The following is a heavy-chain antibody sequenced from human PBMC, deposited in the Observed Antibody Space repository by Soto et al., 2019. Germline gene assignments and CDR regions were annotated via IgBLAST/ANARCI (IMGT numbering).Heavy chain of an antibody. CDR1: GYTPTELS. Sequence: ASVKVSCKVSGYTPTELSMHWVRQAPGKGLEWIGGFDPEDGETIYAQKFQGRVTMTEDTSTDTAYMELSSLRSEDTAVYYCATSNDSSGYYYGYFDYWGQGTLVTVSS. V-gene: IGHV1-24*01. J-gene: IGHJ4*01. CDR2: FDPEDGET. CDR3: ATSNDSSGYYYGYFDY. D-gene: IGHD3-22*01.